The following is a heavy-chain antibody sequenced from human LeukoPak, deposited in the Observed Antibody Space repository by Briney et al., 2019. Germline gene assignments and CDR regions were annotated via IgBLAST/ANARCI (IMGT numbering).Heavy chain of an antibody. Sequence: PGGSLRLSCAASGFTFSSYAMSWVRQAPGKGLEWVSAISGSGGSTYYADSVKGRFTISRDNSKNTLYLQMNSLRAEDTAVYYCAKRDYYYYDSSGPFDYWGQGTLVTVSS. D-gene: IGHD3-22*01. CDR1: GFTFSSYA. CDR3: AKRDYYYYDSSGPFDY. V-gene: IGHV3-23*01. J-gene: IGHJ4*02. CDR2: ISGSGGST.